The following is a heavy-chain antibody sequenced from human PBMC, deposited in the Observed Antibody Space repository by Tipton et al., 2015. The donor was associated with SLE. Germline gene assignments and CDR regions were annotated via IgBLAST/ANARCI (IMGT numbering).Heavy chain of an antibody. J-gene: IGHJ3*02. V-gene: IGHV4-59*11. CDR3: ARDSFSLRESSARDPGAFDM. CDR1: GGSISSHY. CDR2: IYYSGIT. Sequence: TLSLTCTVSGGSISSHYWSWIRQPPGKGLEWIGYIYYSGITNYNPSLKIRVTISADKSKNQFSLKLSSVTAADTAVYYCARDSFSLRESSARDPGAFDMWGQGTMVTVSS. D-gene: IGHD3-22*01.